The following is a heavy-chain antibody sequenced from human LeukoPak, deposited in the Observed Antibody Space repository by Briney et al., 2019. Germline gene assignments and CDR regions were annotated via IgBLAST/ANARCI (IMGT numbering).Heavy chain of an antibody. D-gene: IGHD6-13*01. Sequence: GGSVRLSCAASGFTFSSYSMNWVRQAPGKGLEWVSSISSSSSYIYYADSVKGRFTISRDNAKNSLYLQMNSLRAEDTAVYYCARFGRIAAAGHYYYYGMDVWGQGTTVTVSS. V-gene: IGHV3-21*01. CDR1: GFTFSSYS. J-gene: IGHJ6*02. CDR2: ISSSSSYI. CDR3: ARFGRIAAAGHYYYYGMDV.